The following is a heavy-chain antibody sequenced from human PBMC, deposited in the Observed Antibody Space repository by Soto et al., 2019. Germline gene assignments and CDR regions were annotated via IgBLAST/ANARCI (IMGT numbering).Heavy chain of an antibody. J-gene: IGHJ4*02. V-gene: IGHV4-34*01. Sequence: SETLSLTCAVYGGSFSGYYWSWIRQSPGKGLEWIGEINHSGSTNYTPSLKTRVTISVDTSKNQVSLKLSSVTAADTAVYYCARTTAFVSGTYPPAHFDYWGQGTRVTVSS. D-gene: IGHD3-16*01. CDR3: ARTTAFVSGTYPPAHFDY. CDR2: INHSGST. CDR1: GGSFSGYY.